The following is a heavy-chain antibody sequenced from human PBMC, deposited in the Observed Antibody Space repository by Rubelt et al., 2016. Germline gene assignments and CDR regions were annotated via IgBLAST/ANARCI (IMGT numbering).Heavy chain of an antibody. V-gene: IGHV3-21*01. CDR3: ARAHVGTRNAFDI. Sequence: EVQLVESGGGLVKPGGSLRLSCAASGFSFSSYPVNWVRQAPGKGLEWVSSISGTGRYICYADSLKGRFTISGEKAKNSLYLKMNSLRAEDTAVYYCARAHVGTRNAFDIWGQGTMVTVSS. J-gene: IGHJ3*02. CDR2: ISGTGRYI. CDR1: GFSFSSYP.